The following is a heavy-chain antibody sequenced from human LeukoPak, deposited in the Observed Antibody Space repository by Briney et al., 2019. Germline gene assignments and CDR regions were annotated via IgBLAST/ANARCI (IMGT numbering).Heavy chain of an antibody. CDR3: AKAYYSDC. J-gene: IGHJ4*02. D-gene: IGHD3-16*01. CDR2: LSDSGGST. Sequence: GGSLRLPCAASGFTFSSYAMSWVRQAPGKGLEWVSGLSDSGGSTYYADSVKGRFTISRDNSKNTLYLQMNSLRAEDTAVYYCAKAYYSDCWGQGTLVTVSS. V-gene: IGHV3-23*01. CDR1: GFTFSSYA.